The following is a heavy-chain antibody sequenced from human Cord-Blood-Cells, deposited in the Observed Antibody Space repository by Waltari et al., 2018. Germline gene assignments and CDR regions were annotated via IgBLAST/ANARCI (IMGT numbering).Heavy chain of an antibody. D-gene: IGHD5-12*01. V-gene: IGHV1-69*12. Sequence: QVQLVQSGAEVTKPGSQVKVSCSASGGTFSHYALSSVRQAPGQGLEWMGGIIPIFGTANYAQKFQGRVTITADESTSTAYMELSSLRSEDTAVYYCARTGGDGYNDYWGQGTLVTVSS. J-gene: IGHJ4*02. CDR3: ARTGGDGYNDY. CDR2: IIPIFGTA. CDR1: GGTFSHYA.